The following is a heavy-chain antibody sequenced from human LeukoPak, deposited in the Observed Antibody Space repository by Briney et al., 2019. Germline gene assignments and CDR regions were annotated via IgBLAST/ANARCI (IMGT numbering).Heavy chain of an antibody. Sequence: GGSLRLSCAASGFTFSHYAMTWVRQGPGERLEWVSSITDNGINTYYIDSVKGRFTMSRDNSKDTLYLQMTSLRADDSALYYCARAPYPSCNDASCYPLDYWGQGTLVTVSS. D-gene: IGHD2-15*01. CDR3: ARAPYPSCNDASCYPLDY. V-gene: IGHV3-23*01. CDR1: GFTFSHYA. CDR2: ITDNGINT. J-gene: IGHJ4*02.